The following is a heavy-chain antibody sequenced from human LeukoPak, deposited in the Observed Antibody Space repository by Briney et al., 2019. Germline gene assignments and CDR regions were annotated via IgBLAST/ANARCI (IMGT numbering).Heavy chain of an antibody. CDR3: ARDPGAYSSSPIDY. D-gene: IGHD6-6*01. CDR1: GFIFSNYE. Sequence: GGSLRLSCAASGFIFSNYEMNWVRQAPGKGLEWISYINSGGTPIYYADSVKGRFTISRDNARNSLYLRMNSLRAEDTAVYYCARDPGAYSSSPIDYWGQGTLVTVSS. V-gene: IGHV3-48*03. CDR2: INSGGTPI. J-gene: IGHJ4*02.